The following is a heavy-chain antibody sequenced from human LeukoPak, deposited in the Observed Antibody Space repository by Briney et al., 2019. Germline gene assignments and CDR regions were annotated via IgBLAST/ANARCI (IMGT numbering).Heavy chain of an antibody. CDR3: ARGLYYYDYYFDY. Sequence: SETLSLTCAVYGGSFSGYYWSWIRQPPGKGLEWIGEINHSGSTNYNPSLKSRVTISVDTSKNQFSLKLSSVTAADTAVYYCARGLYYYDYYFDYWGQGTLVTVSS. CDR1: GGSFSGYY. J-gene: IGHJ4*02. D-gene: IGHD3-22*01. CDR2: INHSGST. V-gene: IGHV4-34*01.